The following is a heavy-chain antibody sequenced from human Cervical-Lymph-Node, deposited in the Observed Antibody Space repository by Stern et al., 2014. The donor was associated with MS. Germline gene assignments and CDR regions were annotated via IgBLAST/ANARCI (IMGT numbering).Heavy chain of an antibody. J-gene: IGHJ5*02. CDR2: IDTNTGIP. CDR1: GYTFTTFR. D-gene: IGHD4/OR15-4a*01. Sequence: VQLVESGSELKKPGASVKVSCKASGYTFTTFRMNWVRQAPGQRLEWMGWIDTNTGIPTYAQGFKGRFVFSLDTSVSTAYLEISSLKTEDTAVYYCARQYGARDFDPWGQGTLVTVPS. V-gene: IGHV7-4-1*02. CDR3: ARQYGARDFDP.